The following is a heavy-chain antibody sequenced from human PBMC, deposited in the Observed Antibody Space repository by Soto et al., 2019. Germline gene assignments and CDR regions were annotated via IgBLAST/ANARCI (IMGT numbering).Heavy chain of an antibody. CDR1: GGSISSSSYY. V-gene: IGHV4-39*01. D-gene: IGHD3-3*01. J-gene: IGHJ5*02. Sequence: SETLSLTCTVSGGSISSSSYYWGWIRQPPGKGLEWIGSIYYSGSTYYNPSLKSRVTISVDTSKNQFSLRLNSVTAADTAVYYCARGALEWLRNWFDPWGQGTLVTVSS. CDR3: ARGALEWLRNWFDP. CDR2: IYYSGST.